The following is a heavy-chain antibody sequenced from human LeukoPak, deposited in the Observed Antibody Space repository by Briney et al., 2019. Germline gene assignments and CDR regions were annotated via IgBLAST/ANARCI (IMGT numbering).Heavy chain of an antibody. V-gene: IGHV3-66*01. CDR2: IYSDGTT. Sequence: GGSLRLSCVVSGLTVSNNYMSWVRQAPRKGLDWVSVIYSDGTTRNADSVKGRFTISRDNSRTTVYLQLDRLRAEDTAVYYCARDKDAWGQGTLVTVSS. CDR3: ARDKDA. CDR1: GLTVSNNY. J-gene: IGHJ5*02.